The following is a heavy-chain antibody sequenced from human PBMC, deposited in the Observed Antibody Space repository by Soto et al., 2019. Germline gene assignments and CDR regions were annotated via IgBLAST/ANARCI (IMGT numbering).Heavy chain of an antibody. V-gene: IGHV3-73*02. Sequence: EVQLVESGGGLVHPGGSLKLSCAASGFPFNGSAMHWVRQASGKGLEWVGRIRSKPNNYATAYAASLKGRFTISRDDSKNTAYLQMNSLKTEDTAVYYFAGDFYYNMDVWGQGTTVTVSS. CDR1: GFPFNGSA. CDR3: AGDFYYNMDV. CDR2: IRSKPNNYAT. J-gene: IGHJ6*02.